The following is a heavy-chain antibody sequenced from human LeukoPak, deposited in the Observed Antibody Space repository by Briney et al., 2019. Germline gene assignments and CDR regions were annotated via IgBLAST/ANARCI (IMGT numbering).Heavy chain of an antibody. J-gene: IGHJ4*02. Sequence: GSLRLSCAASGFTFTKYGMSWVRQAPGKGLEWISTISDSGAYTYYADFVKGRFTVSRDNSKNMVFLEVNSLRAEDTATYFCAKGRILWFGEQSDFDYWGQGTLVTVSS. CDR3: AKGRILWFGEQSDFDY. CDR1: GFTFTKYG. D-gene: IGHD3-10*01. V-gene: IGHV3-23*01. CDR2: ISDSGAYT.